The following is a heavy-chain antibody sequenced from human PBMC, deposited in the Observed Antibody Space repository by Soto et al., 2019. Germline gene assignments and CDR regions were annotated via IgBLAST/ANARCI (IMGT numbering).Heavy chain of an antibody. Sequence: EVQLVESGGGLVKPGGSLRLSCAASGFTFSNAWMNWVRQAPGKGLEWVGRIKSKSDGGTTDYAAPVKGRFTISRDDSTNPLYLQMNSLKTEDTAVYYCNTEYCSSTSCYAALDYWVQGTLVTVSS. CDR2: IKSKSDGGTT. V-gene: IGHV3-15*07. D-gene: IGHD2-2*01. CDR1: GFTFSNAW. J-gene: IGHJ4*02. CDR3: NTEYCSSTSCYAALDY.